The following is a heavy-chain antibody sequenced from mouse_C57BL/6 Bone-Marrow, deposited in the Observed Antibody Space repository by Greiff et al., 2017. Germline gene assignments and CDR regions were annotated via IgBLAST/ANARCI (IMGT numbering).Heavy chain of an antibody. CDR3: SSGSLSWDY. D-gene: IGHD1-1*01. J-gene: IGHJ2*01. CDR2: IDPENGDT. CDR1: GFNIKDDY. V-gene: IGHV14-4*01. Sequence: EVKLVESGAELVRPGASVKLSCTASGFNIKDDYMHWVEQRPEQGLEWIGRIDPENGDTEYASKFQGKATITADTASNTAYLQLSILTSEDTAVYYCSSGSLSWDYWGQGTTLTVSS.